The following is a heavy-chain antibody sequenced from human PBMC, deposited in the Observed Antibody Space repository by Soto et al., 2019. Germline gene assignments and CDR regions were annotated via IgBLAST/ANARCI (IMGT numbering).Heavy chain of an antibody. CDR1: GWIFTFLY. V-gene: IGHV1-45*02. CDR3: ARSATSGDQHFIDS. Sequence: QMQLLQSGAEVKKTGSSVKISCKTSGWIFTFLYLHWVRQAPGQGLEWLGWITPYNGNVKYAQHFQGRISLTRDNSLTPLFLELRDLRPEDTGLYYCARSATSGDQHFIDSWGQGTLVTVSS. CDR2: ITPYNGNV. D-gene: IGHD7-27*01. J-gene: IGHJ4*02.